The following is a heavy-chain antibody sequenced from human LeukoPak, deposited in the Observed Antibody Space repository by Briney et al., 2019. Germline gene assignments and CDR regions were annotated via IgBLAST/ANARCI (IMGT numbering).Heavy chain of an antibody. J-gene: IGHJ4*02. Sequence: PSETLSLTCQVYGGSFSGYYWSWIRQPPGKGLEWIGYIYYSGSTNYNPSLKSRVTISVDTSKNQFSLKLSSVTAADTAVYYCARARGYSYGRVYFDYWGQGTLVTVCS. CDR2: IYYSGST. V-gene: IGHV4-59*01. CDR3: ARARGYSYGRVYFDY. CDR1: GGSFSGYY. D-gene: IGHD5-18*01.